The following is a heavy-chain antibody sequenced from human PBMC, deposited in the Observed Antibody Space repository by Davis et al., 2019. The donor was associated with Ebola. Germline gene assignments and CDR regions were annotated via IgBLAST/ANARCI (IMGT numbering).Heavy chain of an antibody. CDR2: IYYSGST. CDR1: GGPISSYY. CDR3: ARDWRLDSNYYYYYYGMDV. V-gene: IGHV4-59*01. D-gene: IGHD4-11*01. J-gene: IGHJ6*02. Sequence: SETLSLTCTVSGGPISSYYWSWIRQPPGKGLEWIGYIYYSGSTNYNPSLKSRVTISVDTSKNQFSLKLSSVTAADTAVYYCARDWRLDSNYYYYYYGMDVWGQGTTVTVSS.